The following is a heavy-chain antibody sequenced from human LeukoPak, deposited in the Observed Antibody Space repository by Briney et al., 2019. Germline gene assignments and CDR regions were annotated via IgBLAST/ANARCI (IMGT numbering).Heavy chain of an antibody. J-gene: IGHJ5*02. Sequence: SETLSLTCTVAGGSISSYYWGWIRQPPGKGLEWIGYIYYSGSTNYNPSLKSRVTISVDTSKNQFSLKLSSVTAADTAVYYCARSGNYYDSSGYYWFDPWGQGTLVTVSS. CDR1: GGSISSYY. CDR3: ARSGNYYDSSGYYWFDP. CDR2: IYYSGST. D-gene: IGHD3-22*01. V-gene: IGHV4-59*01.